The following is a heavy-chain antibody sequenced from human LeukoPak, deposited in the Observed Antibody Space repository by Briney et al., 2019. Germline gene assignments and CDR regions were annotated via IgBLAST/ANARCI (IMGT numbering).Heavy chain of an antibody. V-gene: IGHV4-38-2*02. D-gene: IGHD3-10*01. CDR2: IYHSGST. CDR3: AKSNGYGLIDI. Sequence: SETLSLTCTVSGYSISSGYFWGWIRQPPGQGLECIGTIYHSGSTYYNPSLKSRVTISVDTSKNQFSLKLNSVTAADTAVYYCAKSNGYGLIDIWGQGTMVTVSS. CDR1: GYSISSGYF. J-gene: IGHJ3*02.